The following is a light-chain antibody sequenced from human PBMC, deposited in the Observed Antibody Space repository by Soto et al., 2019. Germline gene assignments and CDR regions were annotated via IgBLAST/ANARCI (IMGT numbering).Light chain of an antibody. Sequence: IVLTQSPGTLSLSPGERDTLSCRASHSVISSYLAWYQQKSGQAPRLLIYGASSRATGIPDRFSGSGSGTDFTLTISRLEPEDFAVYYCHQYDSWTFGQGTKVDIK. V-gene: IGKV3-20*01. CDR3: HQYDSWT. CDR1: HSVISSY. J-gene: IGKJ1*01. CDR2: GAS.